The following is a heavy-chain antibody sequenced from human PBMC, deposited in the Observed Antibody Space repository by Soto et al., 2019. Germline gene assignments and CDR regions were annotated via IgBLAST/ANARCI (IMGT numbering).Heavy chain of an antibody. CDR1: GFTFGTTD. CDR3: VKNSGWLNT. Sequence: QLLQSGGGLVQPGGSLTLSCAASGFTFGTTDMSWVRQAPGEGLELVSTIDGSGGITYYADSVKGRFTISRDNSRNTVYLQMNSVRGDETALYYCVKNSGWLNTWGQGAVVTVSS. J-gene: IGHJ5*02. V-gene: IGHV3-23*01. D-gene: IGHD3-9*01. CDR2: IDGSGGIT.